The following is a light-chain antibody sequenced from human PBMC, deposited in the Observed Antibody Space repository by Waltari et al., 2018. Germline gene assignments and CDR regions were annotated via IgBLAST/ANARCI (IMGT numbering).Light chain of an antibody. Sequence: DIVMTQSPDSLAVSLGERATINCNSSQSVLYSSNNKNYLAWYQQKPGQSPKLLIYWASTRESGVPDRFRGSGSGTDFTLTISSLQAEDVAVYYCQQYYGSPYTFAQGTKLEIK. CDR3: QQYYGSPYT. CDR1: QSVLYSSNNKNY. V-gene: IGKV4-1*01. CDR2: WAS. J-gene: IGKJ2*01.